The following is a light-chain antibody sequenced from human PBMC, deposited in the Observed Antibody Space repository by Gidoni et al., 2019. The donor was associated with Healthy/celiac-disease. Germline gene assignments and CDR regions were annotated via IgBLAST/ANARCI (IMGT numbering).Light chain of an antibody. J-gene: IGKJ2*01. CDR2: AAS. V-gene: IGKV1-39*01. Sequence: DIQMTQSPSSLSASVGDRVTITCRPSQSISSYLNWYPQKPGKAPKLLIYAASSLQSGVPSRFSGSGSGTEFTLTISSLQPEDFATYYCQQSDSTPPYTFGQGTKLEIK. CDR1: QSISSY. CDR3: QQSDSTPPYT.